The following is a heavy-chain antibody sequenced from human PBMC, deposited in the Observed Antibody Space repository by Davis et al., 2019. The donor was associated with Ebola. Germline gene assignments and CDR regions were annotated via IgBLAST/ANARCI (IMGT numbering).Heavy chain of an antibody. CDR3: AKDPSSSEPDY. D-gene: IGHD6-6*01. J-gene: IGHJ4*02. Sequence: GGSLRPSCAASGFTFSSYAMHWVRQAPGKGLEWVAVISYDGSNKYYADSVKGRFTIPRDNSKNTLYLQMNSLGAEDTAVYYCAKDPSSSEPDYWGQGTLVTVSS. V-gene: IGHV3-30*04. CDR1: GFTFSSYA. CDR2: ISYDGSNK.